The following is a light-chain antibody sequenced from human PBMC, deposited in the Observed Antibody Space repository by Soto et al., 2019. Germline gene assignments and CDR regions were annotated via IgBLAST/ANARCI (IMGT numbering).Light chain of an antibody. J-gene: IGKJ1*01. Sequence: DIQMTQSPSSLSASVGDRVTITCRASQSISSFLNWYQQKPGKAPKLLIYAASSLQSGVPSRFSGSGSGTGFTLTISSLQPEDFATYYCQHSYGSPWTFGQGTKVEIK. CDR3: QHSYGSPWT. V-gene: IGKV1-39*01. CDR1: QSISSF. CDR2: AAS.